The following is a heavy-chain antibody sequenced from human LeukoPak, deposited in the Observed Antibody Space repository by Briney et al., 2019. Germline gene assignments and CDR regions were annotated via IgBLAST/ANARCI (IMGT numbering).Heavy chain of an antibody. D-gene: IGHD5-24*01. CDR3: ARGEQDMATMSIDY. Sequence: GGSLRLSCAASGFTFSTYAMNWVRQAPGNGLEWISYSSSGSSTIYYADSVKGRFTISRDNAKNSLYLQTHSLRAEDTAVYYCARGEQDMATMSIDYWGQGALVTVSS. J-gene: IGHJ4*02. CDR2: SSSGSSTI. CDR1: GFTFSTYA. V-gene: IGHV3-48*04.